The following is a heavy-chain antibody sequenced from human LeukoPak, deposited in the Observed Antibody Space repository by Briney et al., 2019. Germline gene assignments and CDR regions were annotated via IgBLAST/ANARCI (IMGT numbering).Heavy chain of an antibody. D-gene: IGHD6-19*01. V-gene: IGHV3-23*01. CDR3: ARDLAVAGARYFDY. CDR2: ISGSGGTT. J-gene: IGHJ4*02. CDR1: GFNFSSYG. Sequence: GGSLRLSCEASGFNFSSYGMSWVRQAPGKGLEWVSGISGSGGTTYYGDSVQGRFTISRDNSKNTLFLHMSSLRAEDTAVYYCARDLAVAGARYFDYWGQGTLVTVSS.